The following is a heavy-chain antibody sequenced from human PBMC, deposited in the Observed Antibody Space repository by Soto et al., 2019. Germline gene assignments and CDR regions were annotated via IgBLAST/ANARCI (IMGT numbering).Heavy chain of an antibody. D-gene: IGHD3-3*02. J-gene: IGHJ3*02. V-gene: IGHV2-5*01. CDR1: GFSLSTSGVG. CDR2: IYWSGDE. CDR3: ARGLATFPVFAFDI. Sequence: QGTLKESGPTLVKPTQTLTLTCSFSGFSLSTSGVGVGWIRQSPGKALEWLALIYWSGDEHYRPSLKSRLSNTKDTSKNHVGLIMTEMEPVDTATYYCARGLATFPVFAFDIWGQGTMVTVSS.